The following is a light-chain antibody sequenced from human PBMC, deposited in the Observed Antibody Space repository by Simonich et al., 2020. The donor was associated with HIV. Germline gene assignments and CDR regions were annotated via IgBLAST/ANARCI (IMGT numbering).Light chain of an antibody. Sequence: DIQMTQSPSSLSAYVGDRVTITCRASQSIRKYLNWYQQKPGKAPKLLIYAASSLQSGVPSRFSGSGSGTEFTLTISSLQPEDFATYYCQQSYSTPWTFGQGTKVEIK. CDR2: AAS. CDR3: QQSYSTPWT. V-gene: IGKV1-39*01. CDR1: QSIRKY. J-gene: IGKJ1*01.